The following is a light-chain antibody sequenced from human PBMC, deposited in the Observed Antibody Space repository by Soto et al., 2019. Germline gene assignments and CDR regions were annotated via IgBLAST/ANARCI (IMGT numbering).Light chain of an antibody. Sequence: QSVLTLPRSVSGSPGQSVTISCTGTSSDVGGYNYVSWYQQHPGKAPKLMIYDVSQRPSGVPNRFSGSKSDNTASLIISGLQAEDEADYYCCSYAGTYTWVFGGGTKLTVL. CDR2: DVS. J-gene: IGLJ3*02. CDR3: CSYAGTYTWV. CDR1: SSDVGGYNY. V-gene: IGLV2-11*01.